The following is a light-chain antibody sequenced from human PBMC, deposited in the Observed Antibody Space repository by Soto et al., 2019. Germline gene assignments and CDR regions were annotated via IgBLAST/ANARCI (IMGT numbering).Light chain of an antibody. CDR1: ESISSW. V-gene: IGKV1-5*03. Sequence: DIQKTQSPSTLSASVGDRVTITCRASESISSWLAWYQQKPGKAPKILINLASSLESGVPSRFSSSGSGTEFTLTITSLQPDDFATYYCQQYKTYLWTFGQGTKV. CDR2: LAS. J-gene: IGKJ1*01. CDR3: QQYKTYLWT.